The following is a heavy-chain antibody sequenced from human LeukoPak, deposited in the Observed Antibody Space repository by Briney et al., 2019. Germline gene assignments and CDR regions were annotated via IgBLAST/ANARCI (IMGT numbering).Heavy chain of an antibody. J-gene: IGHJ4*02. D-gene: IGHD3-22*01. Sequence: GRSLRLSCAASGFTFSSYAMHWVRQAPGKGLEWVAVISYDGSNKYYADSVKGRFTISRDNSTNTLYLQMNSLRDEDTAVYYCARDLGYYDSSGILGYWGQGTLVTVSS. CDR1: GFTFSSYA. V-gene: IGHV3-30*04. CDR2: ISYDGSNK. CDR3: ARDLGYYDSSGILGY.